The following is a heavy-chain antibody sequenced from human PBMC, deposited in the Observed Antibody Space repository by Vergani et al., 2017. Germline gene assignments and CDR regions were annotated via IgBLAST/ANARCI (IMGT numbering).Heavy chain of an antibody. D-gene: IGHD6-13*01. Sequence: QVHLVESGGGVVQPGRSLTLSCVASGFSFRGHGMHWVRQAPGKGLEWVAMISYDGDRRDYGDFAKGRFTISRDSSKTVYLQMNSLRAEDTAVYYCAGGIAGHDAFAIWGQGTMVTVSS. J-gene: IGHJ3*02. CDR2: ISYDGDRR. CDR3: AGGIAGHDAFAI. V-gene: IGHV3-30*03. CDR1: GFSFRGHG.